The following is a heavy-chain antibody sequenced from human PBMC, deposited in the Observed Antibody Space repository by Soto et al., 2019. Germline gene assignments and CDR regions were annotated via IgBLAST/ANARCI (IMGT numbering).Heavy chain of an antibody. CDR2: ISGSGDGT. V-gene: IGHV3-23*01. CDR3: TKSRRGILMVYGFGGMDV. D-gene: IGHD2-8*01. CDR1: GFTVSSHA. Sequence: GSLRLSCAPSGFTVSSHAMSWVRQAPGKGLEWVASISGSGDGTYYGDSVKGRFTISRDSSSSTLYLQMNNLRGEDTAVYFCTKSRRGILMVYGFGGMDVWGQGTTVTVSS. J-gene: IGHJ6*02.